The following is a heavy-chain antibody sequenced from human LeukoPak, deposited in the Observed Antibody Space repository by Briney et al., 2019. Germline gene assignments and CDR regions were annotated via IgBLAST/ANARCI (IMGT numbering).Heavy chain of an antibody. V-gene: IGHV1-69*05. J-gene: IGHJ6*03. Sequence: SVKVSCKASGGTFSSYAISWVRQAPGQGLEWMGRIIPIFGTANYAQKFQVRVTINTDESTSTAYMELSSLRSEDTAVYYCARGPVDTAMATPGYYYMDVWGKGTTVTVSS. CDR2: IIPIFGTA. CDR1: GGTFSSYA. CDR3: ARGPVDTAMATPGYYYMDV. D-gene: IGHD5-18*01.